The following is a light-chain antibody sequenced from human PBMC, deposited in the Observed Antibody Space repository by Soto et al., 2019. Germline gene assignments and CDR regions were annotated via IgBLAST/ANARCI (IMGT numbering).Light chain of an antibody. CDR3: QKYNSAPRT. V-gene: IGKV1-27*01. J-gene: IGKJ1*01. Sequence: DIQMTQSPSSLSASVGDRVTITCRASQGSNNYLACYQQKPGKVPKLLIYAASTLQSGVPSRFSGSGSGTDFTLTISSLQPEDVATYYCQKYNSAPRTFGQGTKVEIK. CDR1: QGSNNY. CDR2: AAS.